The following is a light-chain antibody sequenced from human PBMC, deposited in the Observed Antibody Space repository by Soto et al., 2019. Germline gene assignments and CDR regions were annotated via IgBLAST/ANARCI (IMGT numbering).Light chain of an antibody. V-gene: IGLV2-8*01. Sequence: SVLTRPPSASGSPGQSVTISCTGTSSDIGAYNYVSWYQQHPGKAPQLMIYQINKRPSGVPDRFSGSKSGNTASLTISGLQAEDEADYYCCSYAGSYVYAFGPGTKVTVL. CDR3: CSYAGSYVYA. J-gene: IGLJ1*01. CDR1: SSDIGAYNY. CDR2: QIN.